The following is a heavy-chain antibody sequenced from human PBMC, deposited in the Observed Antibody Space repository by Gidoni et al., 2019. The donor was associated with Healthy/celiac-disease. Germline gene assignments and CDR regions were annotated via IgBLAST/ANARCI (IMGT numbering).Heavy chain of an antibody. CDR3: AVLERERGAFDI. V-gene: IGHV4-39*01. Sequence: QLQLQESGPGLVKPSEPLSLTCTVPGGSISSSSYYRGWIRQPPGKGLEWIGMIYYSGSTYSSPSLKSRITISLDTSKNQFSLKLSSVTAADTAVYYCAVLERERGAFDIWGQGTMVTVSS. D-gene: IGHD3-3*01. CDR2: IYYSGST. CDR1: GGSISSSSYY. J-gene: IGHJ3*02.